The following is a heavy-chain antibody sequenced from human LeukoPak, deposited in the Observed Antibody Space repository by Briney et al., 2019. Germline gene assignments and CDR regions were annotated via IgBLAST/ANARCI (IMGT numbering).Heavy chain of an antibody. CDR3: ARAYLWSGYYTGTSWFDP. D-gene: IGHD3-3*01. CDR2: IIPIFGTA. J-gene: IGHJ5*02. V-gene: IGHV1-69*05. CDR1: GGTFSSYA. Sequence: ASVKVSCKASGGTFSSYAISWVRQAPGQGLEWMGGIIPIFGTANYAQKFQGRVTITTDESTSTAYMELSSLRSEDTAVYYCARAYLWSGYYTGTSWFDPWGQGTLVTVPS.